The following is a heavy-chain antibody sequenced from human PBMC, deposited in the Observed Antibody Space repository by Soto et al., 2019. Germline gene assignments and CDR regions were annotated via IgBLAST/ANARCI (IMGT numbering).Heavy chain of an antibody. CDR3: AKEGRLRSPAGDYFDS. Sequence: PGGSLRLSCEGSGFSFPDYDMNWVRQTHGKGLEWVAAVGRVGNTYYRDSVRGRFTISRDDSRNTVYLQMNRLRVEDTAVYFWAKEGRLRSPAGDYFDSWAQGSLVTVSS. V-gene: IGHV3-23*01. J-gene: IGHJ4*02. CDR2: VGRVGNT. D-gene: IGHD3-10*01. CDR1: GFSFPDYD.